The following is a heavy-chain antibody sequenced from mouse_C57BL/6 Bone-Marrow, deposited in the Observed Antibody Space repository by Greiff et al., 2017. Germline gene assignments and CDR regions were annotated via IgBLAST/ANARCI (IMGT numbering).Heavy chain of an antibody. Sequence: VQLKESGGGLVKPGGSLKLSCAASGFTFSDYGMHWVRQAPEKGLEWVAYISSGSSTIYYADTVKGRFTISRDNAKNTLFLQMTSLRSEDTAMYYCARWKTTGVASYYFDYWGQGTTLPVSS. V-gene: IGHV5-17*01. CDR2: ISSGSSTI. D-gene: IGHD1-1*01. CDR3: ARWKTTGVASYYFDY. J-gene: IGHJ2*01. CDR1: GFTFSDYG.